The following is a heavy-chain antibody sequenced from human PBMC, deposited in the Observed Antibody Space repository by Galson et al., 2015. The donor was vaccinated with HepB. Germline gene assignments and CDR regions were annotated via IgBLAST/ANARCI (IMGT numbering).Heavy chain of an antibody. CDR1: EFTFSNYG. Sequence: SLRLSCAASEFTFSNYGMHWVRQAPGKGLEWVAVIWYDGSNKYYADSVKGRFTISRDNSKNTLYLQMNSLRAEDTAVYYCARAGSGWYVDYWGQGTLVTVSS. V-gene: IGHV3-33*08. J-gene: IGHJ4*02. CDR3: ARAGSGWYVDY. D-gene: IGHD6-19*01. CDR2: IWYDGSNK.